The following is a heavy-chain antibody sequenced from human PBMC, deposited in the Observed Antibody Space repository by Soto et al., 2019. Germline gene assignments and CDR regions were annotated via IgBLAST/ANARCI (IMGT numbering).Heavy chain of an antibody. V-gene: IGHV1-69*13. CDR2: IIPIFGTA. D-gene: IGHD6-13*01. Sequence: VKVSCXASGGTFSSYAISWVRQAPGQGLEWMGGIIPIFGTANYAQKFQGRVTITADESTSTAYMELSSLRSEDTAVYYCARTFAAAGPNYYYYYGMDVWGQGTTVTVSS. CDR3: ARTFAAAGPNYYYYYGMDV. J-gene: IGHJ6*02. CDR1: GGTFSSYA.